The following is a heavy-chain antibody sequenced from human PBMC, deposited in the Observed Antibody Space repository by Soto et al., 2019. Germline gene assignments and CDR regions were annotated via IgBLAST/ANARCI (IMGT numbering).Heavy chain of an antibody. V-gene: IGHV3-23*01. Sequence: GGSLRLSCAASGFTFSSYGMHWVRQAPGKELEWVSSISSSGSSTDYADSVKGRFTISRDNSQNTLNLQMNSLRAEDTAIYFCAKNQHAMAHDYWGPGTLVTVSS. J-gene: IGHJ4*02. CDR2: ISSSGSST. CDR1: GFTFSSYG. D-gene: IGHD2-8*01. CDR3: AKNQHAMAHDY.